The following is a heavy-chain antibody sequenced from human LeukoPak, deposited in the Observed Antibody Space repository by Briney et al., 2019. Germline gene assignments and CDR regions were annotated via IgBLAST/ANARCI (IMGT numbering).Heavy chain of an antibody. Sequence: GGSLRLSCAASGFTFSSYGMHSVRQAPGKGLEWVAVISYDGSNKYYADSVKGRFTISRDNSKNTLYLQMNSLRAEDTAVYYCAKDPSTSSVAGKGYWFDPWGQGTLVTVSS. V-gene: IGHV3-30*18. CDR2: ISYDGSNK. D-gene: IGHD6-19*01. CDR3: AKDPSTSSVAGKGYWFDP. CDR1: GFTFSSYG. J-gene: IGHJ5*02.